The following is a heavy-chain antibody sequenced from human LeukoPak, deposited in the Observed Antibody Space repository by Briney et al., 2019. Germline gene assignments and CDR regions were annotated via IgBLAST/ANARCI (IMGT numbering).Heavy chain of an antibody. Sequence: PGGSLRLSCAASGFTFSDYCMSWIRQAPGKGLEWVSYISSSGSTIYYADSVKGRFTISRDNAKNSLYLQMNSLRAEDTAVYYCATRKVYYDILTGYSDYWGQGTLVTVSS. CDR2: ISSSGSTI. CDR3: ATRKVYYDILTGYSDY. J-gene: IGHJ4*02. CDR1: GFTFSDYC. D-gene: IGHD3-9*01. V-gene: IGHV3-11*01.